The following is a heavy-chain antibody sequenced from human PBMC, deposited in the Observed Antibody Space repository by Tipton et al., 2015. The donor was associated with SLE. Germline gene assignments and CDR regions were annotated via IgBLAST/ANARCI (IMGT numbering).Heavy chain of an antibody. CDR1: GFTFSSYG. CDR2: IWYDGSNK. D-gene: IGHD6-6*01. J-gene: IGHJ6*03. CDR3: ARTDLYSSSSFDYYYMDV. Sequence: SLRLSCAASGFTFSSYGMHWVRQAPGKGLEWVAVIWYDGSNKYYADSVKGRFTTSRDNSKNTLYLQMNSLRAEDTAVYYCARTDLYSSSSFDYYYMDVWGKGTTVTVSS. V-gene: IGHV3-33*01.